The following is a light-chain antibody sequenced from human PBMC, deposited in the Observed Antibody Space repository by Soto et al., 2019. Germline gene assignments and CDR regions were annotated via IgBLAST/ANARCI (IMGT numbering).Light chain of an antibody. V-gene: IGLV2-14*01. CDR2: EVS. CDR1: TSDVGFSKY. CDR3: SSFSSKYTDV. Sequence: QSALTQPAYVSGSPGQSITISCTGTTSDVGFSKYVFWFQQHPGKAPKLMISEVSNRPSGVSDRFSGSKSGNTALLTISGLQPEDEADYYCSSFSSKYTDVFGTGTKLTVL. J-gene: IGLJ1*01.